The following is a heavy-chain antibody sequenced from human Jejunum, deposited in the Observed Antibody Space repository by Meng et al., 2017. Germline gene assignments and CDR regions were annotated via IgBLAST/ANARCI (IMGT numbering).Heavy chain of an antibody. CDR3: VYRRGYYGSSSLVDY. J-gene: IGHJ4*02. V-gene: IGHV2-5*02. CDR2: IYWDDDK. Sequence: SGPTLVKPTQTLTLTCTFSGFSLSTSEVGVGWIRQPPGKALEWLALIYWDDDKRYRPSLKSRLTITKDTSKNQVVLTMTNMDPVDTATYYCVYRRGYYGSSSLVDYWGQGTLVTVSS. D-gene: IGHD3-22*01. CDR1: GFSLSTSEVG.